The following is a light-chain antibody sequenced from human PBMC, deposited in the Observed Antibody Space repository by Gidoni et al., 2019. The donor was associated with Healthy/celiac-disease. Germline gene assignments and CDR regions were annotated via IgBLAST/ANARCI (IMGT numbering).Light chain of an antibody. V-gene: IGKV1-9*01. CDR1: QVISSY. J-gene: IGKJ4*01. CDR3: QQLNSYPSLT. Sequence: IQFTQSPSFLSASVGDRVTITRRASQVISSYLDWYQQKPGKAPKHLIYAASTLQSGVPSRCSGSGSGTEFTLTISSLQTEDFATDYCQQLNSYPSLTFGGGTKVEIK. CDR2: AAS.